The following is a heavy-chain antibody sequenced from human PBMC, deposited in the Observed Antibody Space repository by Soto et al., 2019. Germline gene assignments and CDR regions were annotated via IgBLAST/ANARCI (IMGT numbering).Heavy chain of an antibody. V-gene: IGHV3-23*01. CDR3: AKDLAITMVRGVMVAFDI. Sequence: AISGSGGSTYYADSVKGRFTISRDNSKNTLYLQMNSLRAEDTAVYYCAKDLAITMVRGVMVAFDIWGQGTMVTVSS. D-gene: IGHD3-10*01. CDR2: ISGSGGST. J-gene: IGHJ3*02.